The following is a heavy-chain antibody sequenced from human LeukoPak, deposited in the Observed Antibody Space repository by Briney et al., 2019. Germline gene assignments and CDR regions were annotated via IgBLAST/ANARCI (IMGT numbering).Heavy chain of an antibody. Sequence: ASVKVSCKTSGYTFSTYDINWVRQAAGQGLEWMGWMNPNSGNTGFAQKFQGRATITRDTSKTTAYLELSSLRSEDTAVYYCARAIRYQLLSDYWGQGTLVTVSS. CDR3: ARAIRYQLLSDY. CDR2: MNPNSGNT. V-gene: IGHV1-8*03. CDR1: GYTFSTYD. J-gene: IGHJ4*02. D-gene: IGHD2-2*01.